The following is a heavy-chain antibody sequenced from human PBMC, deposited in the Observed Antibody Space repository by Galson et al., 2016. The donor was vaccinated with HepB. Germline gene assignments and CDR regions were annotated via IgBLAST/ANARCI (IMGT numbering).Heavy chain of an antibody. D-gene: IGHD4/OR15-4a*01. CDR1: GGSISSGGHS. J-gene: IGHJ3*02. CDR3: ARKKTMADAFDI. V-gene: IGHV4-30-2*01. Sequence: TLSLTCAVSGGSISSGGHSWSWIRQPPGKGLEWIGYIYHSGNTHSSPSLKSRVTISVDRSKNLFSLKLTSVTAADTAVYYCARKKTMADAFDIWGQGTMVTVSS. CDR2: IYHSGNT.